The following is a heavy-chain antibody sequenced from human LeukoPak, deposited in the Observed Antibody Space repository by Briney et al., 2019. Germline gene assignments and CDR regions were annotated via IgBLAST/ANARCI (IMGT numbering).Heavy chain of an antibody. D-gene: IGHD3-10*01. Sequence: GGSLRLSCAASGLTVRRNNLMWVRQPPGKGLEWVANIWPDGSDTYHVDSVRGRFAISRDNAQYLLNLQMNSLRAEDSAVYYCARWGVNAGLDRWGQGTLVIVSS. V-gene: IGHV3-7*01. CDR1: GLTVRRNN. CDR3: ARWGVNAGLDR. J-gene: IGHJ5*02. CDR2: IWPDGSDT.